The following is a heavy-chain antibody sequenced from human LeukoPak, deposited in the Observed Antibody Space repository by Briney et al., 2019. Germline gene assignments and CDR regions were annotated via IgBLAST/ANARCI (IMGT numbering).Heavy chain of an antibody. V-gene: IGHV3-30*02. J-gene: IGHJ6*03. D-gene: IGHD5-12*01. CDR2: IRYDGSNK. CDR3: AKDTVKVTTIRRVPHYMDV. Sequence: GGSLRLSCAASGFIFSSYGMHWVRQAPGKGLEWVAFIRYDGSNKYYADSVKGRFTISRDNSKNTLYLQMNSLRAEDTAVYYCAKDTVKVTTIRRVPHYMDVWGKGTTVTISS. CDR1: GFIFSSYG.